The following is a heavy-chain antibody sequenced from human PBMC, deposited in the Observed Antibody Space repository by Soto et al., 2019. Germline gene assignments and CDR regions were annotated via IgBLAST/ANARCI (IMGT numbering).Heavy chain of an antibody. CDR3: ARGGVGATTAYFDY. CDR2: IYYSGNT. V-gene: IGHV4-31*03. J-gene: IGHJ4*02. Sequence: PSETLSLTCSVSGGSISRGGYYWSWIRQHPGRGLEWIGYIYYSGNTYYNPSLKSRVTISVDTSKNQFSLKLSAVTAADTAVYYSARGGVGATTAYFDYWGQGTLVTVYS. CDR1: GGSISRGGYY. D-gene: IGHD1-26*01.